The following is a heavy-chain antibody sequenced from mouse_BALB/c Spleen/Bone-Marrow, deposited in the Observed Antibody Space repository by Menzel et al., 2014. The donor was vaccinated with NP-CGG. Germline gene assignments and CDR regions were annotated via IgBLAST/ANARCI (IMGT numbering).Heavy chain of an antibody. V-gene: IGHV2-6-7*01. CDR2: ICGDANT. J-gene: IGHJ2*01. CDR3: AREGNYFDY. CDR1: GFSLTVYG. Sequence: VQVVQSGPGLVTPSQSLTISCTASGFSLTVYGINWVRQTPGKGLEWLGMICGDANTDYKSSLKSKLSISKDDSKSQAFLKINSLQTDDTAGYYCAREGNYFDYWGQGTTLTVSS.